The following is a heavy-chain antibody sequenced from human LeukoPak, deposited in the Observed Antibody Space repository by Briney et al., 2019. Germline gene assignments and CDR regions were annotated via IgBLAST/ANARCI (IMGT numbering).Heavy chain of an antibody. D-gene: IGHD2-2*01. Sequence: SQTLSLTCAISGDSVSSNSAAWNWIRQSPSRGLEWLGRTYYRSTWYNDYAVSVRGRITVNPDASKNQFSLHLNSVTPEDTAVYYCARRLTQYDCFDPWGQGILVTVSS. CDR3: ARRLTQYDCFDP. CDR2: TYYRSTWYN. V-gene: IGHV6-1*01. J-gene: IGHJ5*02. CDR1: GDSVSSNSAA.